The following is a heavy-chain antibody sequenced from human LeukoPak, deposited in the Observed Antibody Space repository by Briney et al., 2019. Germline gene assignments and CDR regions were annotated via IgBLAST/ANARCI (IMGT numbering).Heavy chain of an antibody. CDR1: GFTFSSYD. Sequence: PGGSLRLSCAASGFTFSSYDMNWVRQAPGKGLEWVSYISSSGSTIYYADSVKGQFTISRDNAKNSQYLQMNSLRAEDTAVYYCARGFGRYFDYCWFDHWGQGTLVTVSS. V-gene: IGHV3-48*03. CDR3: ARGFGRYFDYCWFDH. J-gene: IGHJ5*02. D-gene: IGHD3-9*01. CDR2: ISSSGSTI.